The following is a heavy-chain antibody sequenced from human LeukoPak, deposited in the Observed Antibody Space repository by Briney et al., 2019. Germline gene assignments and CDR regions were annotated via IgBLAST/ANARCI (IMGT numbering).Heavy chain of an antibody. Sequence: GGSLRLSCAASGFTCSTYVMSWVRQAPGKGLEWLSLILHNGDSTYYADSVKGRFTISRDNSKNTLYLQMNSLRAEDTAVYYCVRDNPRQQGFAYWGQGTLVTVSS. CDR3: VRDNPRQQGFAY. CDR1: GFTCSTYV. CDR2: ILHNGDST. D-gene: IGHD6-13*01. J-gene: IGHJ4*02. V-gene: IGHV3-23*01.